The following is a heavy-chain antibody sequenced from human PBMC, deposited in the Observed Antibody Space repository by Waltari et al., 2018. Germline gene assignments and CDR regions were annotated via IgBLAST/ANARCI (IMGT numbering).Heavy chain of an antibody. Sequence: QVQLQESGPGLVKPSETLSLTCAVSGYSISSGYYWGWIRQPPGTGLGWSGSIDHSGSTYYNPSLKSRVPISVDTSKNQFSLKLSSVTAADTAVYYCARTGTAWHSGVGRDGPGRATTELDYWGQGTLVTVSS. CDR1: GYSISSGYY. J-gene: IGHJ4*02. D-gene: IGHD1-26*01. CDR3: ARTGTAWHSGVGRDGPGRATTELDY. CDR2: IDHSGST. V-gene: IGHV4-38-2*01.